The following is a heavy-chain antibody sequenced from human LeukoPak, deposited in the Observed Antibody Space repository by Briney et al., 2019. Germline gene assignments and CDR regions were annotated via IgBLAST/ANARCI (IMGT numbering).Heavy chain of an antibody. D-gene: IGHD1-7*01. J-gene: IGHJ4*02. CDR3: ARDHSNWNYAPDF. V-gene: IGHV1-18*01. Sequence: ASVKVSCKASGYTFTNFGISWVRQAPGQGLEWMGWISGYNGNTNYAQKLQGRVTMSTDTSTGTAYLDVRSLTSDDTAVYYCARDHSNWNYAPDFWGQGTLVIVSS. CDR2: ISGYNGNT. CDR1: GYTFTNFG.